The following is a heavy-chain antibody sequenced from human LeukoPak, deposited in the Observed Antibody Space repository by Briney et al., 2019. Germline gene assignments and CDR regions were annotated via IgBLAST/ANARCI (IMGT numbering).Heavy chain of an antibody. CDR1: GGSISSYY. Sequence: PSETLSLTCTVSGGSISSYYWGWIRQPPGKGLEWIGSICYSGSTYYNPSLKSRVTISVDTSKNQFSLKLSSVTAADTAVYYCARRSSLKSRITIFGVVPDSFFDYWGQGTLVTVSS. J-gene: IGHJ4*02. D-gene: IGHD3-3*01. V-gene: IGHV4-39*01. CDR3: ARRSSLKSRITIFGVVPDSFFDY. CDR2: ICYSGST.